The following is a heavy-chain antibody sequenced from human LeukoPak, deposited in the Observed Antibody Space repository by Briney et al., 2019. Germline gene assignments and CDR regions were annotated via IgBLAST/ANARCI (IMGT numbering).Heavy chain of an antibody. CDR1: GFTFGSYA. CDR2: ISGSGGSP. CDR3: ARDHPGSGWYVDY. D-gene: IGHD6-19*01. V-gene: IGHV3-23*01. Sequence: PGGSLRLSCAASGFTFGSYAMGWVRQAPGKGLEWFSAISGSGGSPYYTDSVKGRFTISKDNSKDTLYLQMNSLRDEDTAVYYCARDHPGSGWYVDYWGQGTLVTVSS. J-gene: IGHJ4*02.